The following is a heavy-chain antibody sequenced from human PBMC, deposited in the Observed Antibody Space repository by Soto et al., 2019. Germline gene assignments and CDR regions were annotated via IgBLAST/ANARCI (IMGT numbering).Heavy chain of an antibody. D-gene: IGHD5-18*01. CDR2: IYHTGRK. Sequence: EXLXLTCAVSLSSVXTGDFWCWVRQPPGKGLEWIGSIYHTGRKSYNPSLKSRVTISVDRSKTQFSLKLTSVTAADTAVYYCAHTQSEWLPYYWGQGILVTVSS. V-gene: IGHV4-38-2*01. CDR1: LSSVXTGDF. J-gene: IGHJ4*02. CDR3: AHTQSEWLPYY.